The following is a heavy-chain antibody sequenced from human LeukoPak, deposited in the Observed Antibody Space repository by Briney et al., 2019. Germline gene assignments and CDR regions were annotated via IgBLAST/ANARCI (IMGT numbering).Heavy chain of an antibody. CDR3: ARPTGSGYYPLDY. Sequence: GQSLKISCKGSGYSFTSYWIGWVRQMPGKGLEWMGIIYPADSDIRYSPSFQGQVTISADKSISTAYLQWSSLKASDTAIYYCARPTGSGYYPLDYWGQGTLVTVSS. CDR2: IYPADSDI. CDR1: GYSFTSYW. V-gene: IGHV5-51*01. J-gene: IGHJ4*02. D-gene: IGHD3-22*01.